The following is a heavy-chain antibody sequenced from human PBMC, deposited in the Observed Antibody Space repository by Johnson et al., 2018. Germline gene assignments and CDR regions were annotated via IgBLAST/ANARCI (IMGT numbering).Heavy chain of an antibody. J-gene: IGHJ1*01. V-gene: IGHV1-46*01. CDR3: ARGTFYYDTRPYYYRH. D-gene: IGHD3-22*01. Sequence: QVQLVESGAEVKKPGASVKVSCRASGYTFTNYYLHWVRQAPGQGLEWMGIINPNSGTTGHAKKFQGRVSMTRDTSTSTVYMELSSLRSEDTAVYYCARGTFYYDTRPYYYRHWGQGTLVTVSS. CDR2: INPNSGTT. CDR1: GYTFTNYY.